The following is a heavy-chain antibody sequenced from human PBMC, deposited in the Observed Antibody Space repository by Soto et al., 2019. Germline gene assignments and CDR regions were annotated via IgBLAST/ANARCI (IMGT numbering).Heavy chain of an antibody. V-gene: IGHV1-18*04. J-gene: IGHJ4*02. CDR3: ARGDRYDSSGYTADY. Sequence: AASVKVSCKASGYTFTSYGISWVRQAPGQGLEWMGWISAYNGNTNYAQKLQGRVTMTTDTSTSTAYMELRSLRSDDTAVYYCARGDRYDSSGYTADYWGQGTLVTVSS. CDR1: GYTFTSYG. CDR2: ISAYNGNT. D-gene: IGHD3-22*01.